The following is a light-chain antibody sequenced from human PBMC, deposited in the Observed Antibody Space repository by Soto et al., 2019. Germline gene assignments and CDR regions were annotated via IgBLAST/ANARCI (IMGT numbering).Light chain of an antibody. CDR3: QQYNILST. V-gene: IGKV1-5*01. CDR2: DAS. J-gene: IGKJ1*01. Sequence: DLQMTQSPSYLCASVGDRVTITCRASQSIRYWVAWYKHKPGKAPKLLIYDASTLESGVPTRFSGSGSGTEFTLTISSMTPDDFATYYCQQYNILSTFGQGTKVDIK. CDR1: QSIRYW.